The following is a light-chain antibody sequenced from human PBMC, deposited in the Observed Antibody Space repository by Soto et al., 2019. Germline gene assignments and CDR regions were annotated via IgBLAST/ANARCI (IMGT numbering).Light chain of an antibody. Sequence: DIQMTQSLSSLSASVRARVSITCQTSQDIRTSLSWFQQKAGRAPKLLIYGASNLETGVPSRFRGSGSGRDFTFTISSLQPEDIATYYCQHYDNLPPFTFGPGTKVDIK. J-gene: IGKJ3*01. CDR1: QDIRTS. V-gene: IGKV1-33*01. CDR3: QHYDNLPPFT. CDR2: GAS.